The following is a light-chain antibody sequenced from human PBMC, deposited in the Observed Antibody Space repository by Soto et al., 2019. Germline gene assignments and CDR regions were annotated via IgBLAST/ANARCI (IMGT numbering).Light chain of an antibody. J-gene: IGKJ5*01. CDR1: QDISNY. Sequence: DIQMTQSPSSLSASVGDRVTITCQASQDISNYLNWYQQKPGKAPKLLIYAASSLQSGVPSGFSGSASGTDFTLTISSLQPEDFATYYCQQLNSYPITFGQGTRLEIK. CDR2: AAS. CDR3: QQLNSYPIT. V-gene: IGKV1-16*01.